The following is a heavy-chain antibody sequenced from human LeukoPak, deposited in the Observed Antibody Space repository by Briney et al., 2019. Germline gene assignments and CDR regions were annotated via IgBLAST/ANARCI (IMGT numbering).Heavy chain of an antibody. V-gene: IGHV3-33*01. CDR3: ARKRGSGNYYFYGMDI. Sequence: GGSLGLSCVASGFTFSDYGIHWVRQAPGRGLEWVSVIWYDGSKKFYADSVKGRFIISRHNSKNTLFLEMNSLRVEDTAMYYCARKRGSGNYYFYGMDIWGQGTTVTVSS. CDR2: IWYDGSKK. J-gene: IGHJ6*02. D-gene: IGHD5-24*01. CDR1: GFTFSDYG.